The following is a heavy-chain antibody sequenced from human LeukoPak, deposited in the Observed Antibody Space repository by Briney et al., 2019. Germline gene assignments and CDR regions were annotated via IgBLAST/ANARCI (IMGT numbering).Heavy chain of an antibody. V-gene: IGHV4-39*01. CDR1: GGSISSSSYY. J-gene: IGHJ3*02. D-gene: IGHD2-15*01. CDR2: IYYSGST. CDR3: AVERYCSGGSCSGDAFDI. Sequence: SETLSLTCTVSGGSISSSSYYWCWIRQPPGKGLEWIGSIYYSGSTYYNPSLKSRVTISVDTSKNQFSLKLSSVTAADTAVYYCAVERYCSGGSCSGDAFDIWGQGTMVTVSS.